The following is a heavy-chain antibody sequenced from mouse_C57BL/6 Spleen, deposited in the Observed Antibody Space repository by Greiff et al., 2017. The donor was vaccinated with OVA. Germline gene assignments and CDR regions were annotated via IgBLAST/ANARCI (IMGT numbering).Heavy chain of an antibody. CDR3: ARQSFYAMDY. V-gene: IGHV5-9*01. Sequence: EVQGVESGGGLVKPGGSLKLSCAASGFTFSSYTMSWVRQTPEKRLEWVATISGGGGNTYYPDSVKGRFTISRDNAKNTLYLQMSSLRSEDTALYYCARQSFYAMDYWGQGTSVTVSS. J-gene: IGHJ4*01. CDR2: ISGGGGNT. CDR1: GFTFSSYT.